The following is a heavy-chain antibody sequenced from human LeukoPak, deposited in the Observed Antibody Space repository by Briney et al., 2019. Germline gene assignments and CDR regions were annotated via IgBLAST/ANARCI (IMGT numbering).Heavy chain of an antibody. CDR3: ARKRGVATITASYYYYMDV. Sequence: SETLSLTCAVYGGSFSGYYWSWIRQPPGKGLEWIGEINHSGSTNYNPSLKSRVTISVDTSKNQFSLKLSSVTAADAAVYYCARKRGVATITASYYYYMDVWGKGTTVTVSS. J-gene: IGHJ6*03. D-gene: IGHD5-12*01. V-gene: IGHV4-34*01. CDR2: INHSGST. CDR1: GGSFSGYY.